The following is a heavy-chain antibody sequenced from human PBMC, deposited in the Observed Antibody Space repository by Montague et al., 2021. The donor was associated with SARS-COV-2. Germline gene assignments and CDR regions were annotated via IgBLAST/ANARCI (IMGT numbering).Heavy chain of an antibody. J-gene: IGHJ6*02. CDR1: GGSISSGSHY. CDR3: ARRIDYYGIDV. D-gene: IGHD1-26*01. CDR2: IDTSGNT. V-gene: IGHV4-61*02. Sequence: TLSLTCTVSGGSISSGSHYWSWIRQPAGKGLEWIGRIDTSGNTNYISSLKSRVTIPVDTSKNQFSLKLSSVTAADTAVYYCARRIDYYGIDVWGQGTTVTVSS.